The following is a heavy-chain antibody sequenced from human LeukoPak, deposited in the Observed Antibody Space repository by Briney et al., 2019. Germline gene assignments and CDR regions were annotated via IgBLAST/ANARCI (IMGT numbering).Heavy chain of an antibody. Sequence: SQTLSLTCTVSGGSISSGDYYWSWIRQPPGKGLEWIGYIYYSGGTYYNPSLKSRVTISVDTSKNQFPLKLSSVTAADTAVYYCASVTTTDGFDPWGQGTLVTVSS. CDR1: GGSISSGDYY. V-gene: IGHV4-30-4*01. CDR3: ASVTTTDGFDP. J-gene: IGHJ5*02. CDR2: IYYSGGT. D-gene: IGHD4-17*01.